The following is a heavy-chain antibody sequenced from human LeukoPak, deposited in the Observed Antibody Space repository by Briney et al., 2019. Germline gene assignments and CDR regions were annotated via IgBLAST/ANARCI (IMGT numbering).Heavy chain of an antibody. D-gene: IGHD3-22*01. J-gene: IGHJ4*02. CDR2: ISGSGGST. CDR1: GFTFSSYA. Sequence: PGGSLRLSCAASGFTFSSYAMSWVRQAPGKGLEWVSAISGSGGSTYYADSVKGRFTISRDNSKNTLYLQMNSLGAEDTAVYYCAKVFLGDSSGYYFEYYFDYWGQGTLVTVSS. V-gene: IGHV3-23*01. CDR3: AKVFLGDSSGYYFEYYFDY.